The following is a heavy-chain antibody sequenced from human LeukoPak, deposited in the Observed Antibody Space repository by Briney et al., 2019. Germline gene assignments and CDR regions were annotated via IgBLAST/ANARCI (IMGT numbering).Heavy chain of an antibody. D-gene: IGHD6-13*01. Sequence: PGGSLRLSCAASGFTFNSYWMSWVRQPPGKGLEWVSAISGSGGSTYYADSVKGRFTISRDNSKNTLYLQMNSLRAEDTAVYYCAKVISGSSYGDDAFDIWGQGTMVTVSS. V-gene: IGHV3-23*01. J-gene: IGHJ3*02. CDR2: ISGSGGST. CDR1: GFTFNSYW. CDR3: AKVISGSSYGDDAFDI.